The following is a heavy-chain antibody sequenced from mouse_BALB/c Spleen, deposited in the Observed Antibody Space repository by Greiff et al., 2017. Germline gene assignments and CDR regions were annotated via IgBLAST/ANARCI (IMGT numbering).Heavy chain of an antibody. CDR1: GFSLTDYG. J-gene: IGHJ4*01. V-gene: IGHV2-6-5*01. Sequence: QVQLQQSGPGLVAPSQSLSITRTVSGFSLTDYGVSWIRQPPGKGLEWLGVIWGGGSTYYNSALKSRLSISKDNSKSQVFLKMNSLQTDDTAMYYCAKRGGYDGLYYAMDYWGQGTSVTVSS. CDR2: IWGGGST. CDR3: AKRGGYDGLYYAMDY. D-gene: IGHD2-2*01.